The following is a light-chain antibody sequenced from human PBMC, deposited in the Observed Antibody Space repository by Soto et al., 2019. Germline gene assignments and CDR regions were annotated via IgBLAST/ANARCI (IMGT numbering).Light chain of an antibody. CDR2: EGS. Sequence: QSALTQPASVSESPGQSITISCTGTSSDVGSYEFVSWYQQYPGKAPKLMIYEGSNRPSGVSDRFSGSKSGNTASLTISGHHAEDAADYFGCSSAGGSNVFGAGTKLTVL. CDR3: CSSAGGSNV. V-gene: IGLV2-23*03. J-gene: IGLJ1*01. CDR1: SSDVGSYEF.